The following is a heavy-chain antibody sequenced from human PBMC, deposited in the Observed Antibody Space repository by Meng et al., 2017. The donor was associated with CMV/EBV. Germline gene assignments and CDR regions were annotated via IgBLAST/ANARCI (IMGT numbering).Heavy chain of an antibody. CDR3: ARGWGADIVVVPAAQKIFDY. CDR1: SFSGYY. Sequence: SFSGYYWSWIRQPTGKGLEWIGEINHSGSTNYNPSLKSRVTISVDTSKNQFSLKLSSVTAADTAVYYCARGWGADIVVVPAAQKIFDYWGQGTLVTVSS. CDR2: INHSGST. D-gene: IGHD2-2*01. J-gene: IGHJ4*02. V-gene: IGHV4-34*01.